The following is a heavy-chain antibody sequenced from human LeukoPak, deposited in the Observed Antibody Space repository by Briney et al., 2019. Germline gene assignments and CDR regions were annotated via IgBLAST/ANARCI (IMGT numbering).Heavy chain of an antibody. D-gene: IGHD3-9*01. CDR3: ARRLVLRYLDY. V-gene: IGHV4-34*01. J-gene: IGHJ4*02. CDR1: GGSFSGYY. CDR2: INHSGST. Sequence: PSETLSLTCAVYGGSFSGYYWSWIRQPPGKGLEWIGEINHSGSTNYNPSLKSRVTTSVDTSKNQFSLKLSSVTAADTAVYYCARRLVLRYLDYWGQGTLVTVSS.